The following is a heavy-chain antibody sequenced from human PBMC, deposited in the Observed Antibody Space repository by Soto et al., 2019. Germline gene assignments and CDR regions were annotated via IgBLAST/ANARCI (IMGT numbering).Heavy chain of an antibody. CDR2: IYYSGRT. Sequence: QLRLQESGPGLVKSSETLSLTCTVSGGSVSSSSSYWGWIRHPPGKGLEGLACIYYSGRTYHNPALKSSVIMSIVACTNHFSLKMTSVPAADTAGYSCARHVGGGAADRPLDYWGEGVLVTAAS. CDR1: GGSVSSSSSY. CDR3: ARHVGGGAADRPLDY. J-gene: IGHJ4*02. D-gene: IGHD6-13*01. V-gene: IGHV4-39*01.